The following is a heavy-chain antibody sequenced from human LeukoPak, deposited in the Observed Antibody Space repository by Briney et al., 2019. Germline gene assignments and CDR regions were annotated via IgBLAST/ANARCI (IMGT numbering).Heavy chain of an antibody. CDR3: AREGGRLGELSLIDY. CDR1: GGSISSGGYY. Sequence: SETLSLTCAVYGGSISSGGYYWSWIRQHPGKGLEWIGYIYYSGSTYYNPSLKSRVTISVDTSKNQFSLKLSSVTAADTAVYYCAREGGRLGELSLIDYWGQGTLVTVSS. V-gene: IGHV4-31*11. D-gene: IGHD3-16*02. CDR2: IYYSGST. J-gene: IGHJ4*02.